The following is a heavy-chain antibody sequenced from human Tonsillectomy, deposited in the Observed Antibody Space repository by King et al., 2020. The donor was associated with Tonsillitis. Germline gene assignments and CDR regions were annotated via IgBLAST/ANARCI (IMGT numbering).Heavy chain of an antibody. D-gene: IGHD6-13*01. J-gene: IGHJ6*03. CDR2: IIPMSGTT. CDR1: GGTFSSYA. Sequence: QLVQSGAEVKKPGSSVRVSCKASGGTFSSYAITWVRQAPGQGLEWMGGIIPMSGTTNYAQKFQDRITITADESTSTAYMELSSLRSEDTAVYYCARVARFSSRWEQYYYYYYMDVWGKGTTVTVSS. CDR3: ARVARFSSRWEQYYYYYYMDV. V-gene: IGHV1-69*01.